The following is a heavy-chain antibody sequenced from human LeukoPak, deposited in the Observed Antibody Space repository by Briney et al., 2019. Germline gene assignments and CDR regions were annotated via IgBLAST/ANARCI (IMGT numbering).Heavy chain of an antibody. CDR1: GFTFSNYA. Sequence: GGSLRLSCAASGFTFSNYAMSWVRQAPGQGLEWVSTLSNSDDSTYYPDSLKGRFTISKDNSKNTLYLQMNSLRAEDTAVYYCAKGTITSWPTFDYWGQGTLVTVSS. CDR2: LSNSDDST. D-gene: IGHD1/OR15-1a*01. J-gene: IGHJ4*02. V-gene: IGHV3-23*01. CDR3: AKGTITSWPTFDY.